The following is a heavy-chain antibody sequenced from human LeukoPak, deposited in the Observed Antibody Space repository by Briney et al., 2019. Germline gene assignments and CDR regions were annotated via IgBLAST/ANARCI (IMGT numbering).Heavy chain of an antibody. Sequence: SETLSLTCTVSSGSISSSSYYWSWIRQPPGKGLEWIGYIYYSGSTNYNPSLKSRVTISVDTSKNQFSLKLSSVTAADTAVYYCARYLRVRAAGVDPWGQGTLVTVSS. V-gene: IGHV4-61*01. J-gene: IGHJ5*02. CDR3: ARYLRVRAAGVDP. CDR1: SGSISSSSYY. CDR2: IYYSGST. D-gene: IGHD6-13*01.